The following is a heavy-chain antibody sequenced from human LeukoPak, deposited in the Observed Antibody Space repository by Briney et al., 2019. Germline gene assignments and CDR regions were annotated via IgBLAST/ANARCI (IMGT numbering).Heavy chain of an antibody. CDR2: IYYSGST. Sequence: GSLRLSCAASGFTFSSYWMSWVRQPPGKGLEGIGSIYYSGSTYYNPSLKSRVTISVDTSKNQFSLKLSSVTAADTAVYYCARGSPGRFLEWPRFDPWGQGTLVTVSS. V-gene: IGHV4-39*07. CDR1: GFTFSSYW. CDR3: ARGSPGRFLEWPRFDP. J-gene: IGHJ5*02. D-gene: IGHD3-3*01.